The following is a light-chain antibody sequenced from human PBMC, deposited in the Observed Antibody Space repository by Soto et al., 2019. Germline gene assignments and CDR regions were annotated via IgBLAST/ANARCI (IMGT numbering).Light chain of an antibody. CDR1: QSVTSSY. Sequence: EIVLTQSPGTLSLSPGESATLSCRASQSVTSSYLAWCQQKPGQAPRLLIYGASSMATGIPDRFSGSGSGTDFTLTISRLEPEDFAVYYCQQYGSSPHTFGQGTKLEIK. CDR2: GAS. V-gene: IGKV3-20*01. CDR3: QQYGSSPHT. J-gene: IGKJ2*01.